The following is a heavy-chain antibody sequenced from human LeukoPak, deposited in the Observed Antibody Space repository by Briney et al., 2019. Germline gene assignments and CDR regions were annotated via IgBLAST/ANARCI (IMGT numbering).Heavy chain of an antibody. CDR3: AREEGDGMDV. V-gene: IGHV4-4*02. CDR1: GFTFSSYAM. CDR2: IYHSGST. J-gene: IGHJ6*02. Sequence: PGGSLRLSCAASGFTFSSYAMSWVRQAPGKGLEWIGEIYHSGSTNYNPSLKSRVTMLLDKSKNQFSLKLSSVTAADTAVYYCAREEGDGMDVWGQGTTVTVSS.